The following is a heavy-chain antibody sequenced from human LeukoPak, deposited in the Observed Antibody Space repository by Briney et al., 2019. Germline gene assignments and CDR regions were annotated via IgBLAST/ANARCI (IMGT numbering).Heavy chain of an antibody. J-gene: IGHJ5*02. D-gene: IGHD6-13*01. CDR3: VRWWGGSSSYH. Sequence: GESLKISCKGSGYSFTTYWIGWVRQMPGKGLEWMGIIYPGDSDTTYSPSFQGQVTISADKSISTAYLQWGSLKASDTAMYYCVRWWGGSSSYHWGQGTLVTVSS. V-gene: IGHV5-51*01. CDR2: IYPGDSDT. CDR1: GYSFTTYW.